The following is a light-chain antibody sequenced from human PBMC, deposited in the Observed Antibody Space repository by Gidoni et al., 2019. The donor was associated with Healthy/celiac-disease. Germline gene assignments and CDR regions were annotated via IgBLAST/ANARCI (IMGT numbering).Light chain of an antibody. J-gene: IGKJ5*01. Sequence: QSVLYSSNNKNYLAWYQQKPGQPPKLLIYWASTRESGVPDRFSGSGSGTDFTLTISSLQAEDVAVYYCQQYYSTPSITFXQXTRLEIK. CDR3: QQYYSTPSIT. CDR2: WAS. CDR1: QSVLYSSNNKNY. V-gene: IGKV4-1*01.